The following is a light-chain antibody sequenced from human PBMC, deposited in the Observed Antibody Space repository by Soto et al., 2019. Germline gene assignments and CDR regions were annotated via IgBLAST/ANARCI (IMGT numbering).Light chain of an antibody. V-gene: IGKV3D-15*01. CDR3: QQYNYWPPLT. J-gene: IGKJ4*01. CDR2: GAS. CDR1: QSVSSN. Sequence: EIVMTQSPATLSVSPGERATLSCRASQSVSSNLAWYQLKPGQAPRLLIYGASTMPTGIPARFSGSGSGTESNLSISSLQSEDFAVYYCQQYNYWPPLTFGGGTKVEIK.